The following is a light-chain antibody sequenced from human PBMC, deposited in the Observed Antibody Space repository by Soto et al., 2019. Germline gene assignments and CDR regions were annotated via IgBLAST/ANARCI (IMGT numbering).Light chain of an antibody. CDR2: EVT. J-gene: IGLJ2*01. CDR1: RSDVGAYNK. CDR3: SSFTTSTIVI. Sequence: QSVLTQPASVSGSPGQSITISCTGTRSDVGAYNKVSWYQQHPGKAPKLMIYEVTNRPSGVSHRFSGSKSGNTAALTISGLQAEDEAVYYCSSFTTSTIVIFGGGTQLTVL. V-gene: IGLV2-14*01.